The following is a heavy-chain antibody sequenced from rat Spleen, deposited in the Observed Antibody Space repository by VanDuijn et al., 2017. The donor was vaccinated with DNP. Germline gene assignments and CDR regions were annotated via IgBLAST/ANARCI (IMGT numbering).Heavy chain of an antibody. CDR3: ARGGIIRGSGVMDA. D-gene: IGHD4-3*01. V-gene: IGHV2-1*01. J-gene: IGHJ4*01. Sequence: QVQLKESGPGLVQPSQTLSLTCTVSGFSLDSNSVSWVRQPPGKGLEWMGAIWSGGSTGYNSALKSRLSISRDASKSQVFLKMNSLQTEDTAMYFCARGGIIRGSGVMDAWGQGASVTVSS. CDR1: GFSLDSNS. CDR2: IWSGGST.